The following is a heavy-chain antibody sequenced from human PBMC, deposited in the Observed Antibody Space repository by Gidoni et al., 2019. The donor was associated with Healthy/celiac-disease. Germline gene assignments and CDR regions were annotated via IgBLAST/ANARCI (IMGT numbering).Heavy chain of an antibody. D-gene: IGHD3-10*01. CDR2: IYYSGST. J-gene: IGHJ5*02. CDR1: GGSISSSSYY. Sequence: QLQLQESGPGLVKPSETLSLTCTVSGGSISSSSYYWGWIRQPPGKGLEWIGSIYYSGSTYYNPSLKSRVTISVDTSKNQFSLKLSSVTAADTAVYYCARQKGTYYYGSGSSSNWFDPWGQGTLVTVSS. V-gene: IGHV4-39*01. CDR3: ARQKGTYYYGSGSSSNWFDP.